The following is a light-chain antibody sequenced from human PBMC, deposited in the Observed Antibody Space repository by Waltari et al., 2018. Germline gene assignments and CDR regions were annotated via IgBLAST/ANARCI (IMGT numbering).Light chain of an antibody. J-gene: IGKJ1*01. V-gene: IGKV3-20*01. Sequence: LTQSPGTLSLSPRERATLSCRASQNIGTYLVWYQQKPGHPPRLLMYSASRRATGVPDRFSGSGSGTDFSLTISRLEPEDFAVYYCQNHERLPATFGQGTRVEIK. CDR3: QNHERLPAT. CDR1: QNIGTY. CDR2: SAS.